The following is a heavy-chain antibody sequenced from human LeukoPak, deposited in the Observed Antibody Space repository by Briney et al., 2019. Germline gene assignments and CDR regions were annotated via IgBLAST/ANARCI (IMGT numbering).Heavy chain of an antibody. V-gene: IGHV5-51*01. D-gene: IGHD2-2*01. CDR2: IYPGGSDT. Sequence: GESLKISCKGSGYSFTSYWIGWVRQMPGKGLEWMGIIYPGGSDTRYSPSFQGQVTISADKSISTAYLQWSSLKASDTAMYYCARRGYCSSTSCYPLDPWGQGTLVTVSS. J-gene: IGHJ5*02. CDR3: ARRGYCSSTSCYPLDP. CDR1: GYSFTSYW.